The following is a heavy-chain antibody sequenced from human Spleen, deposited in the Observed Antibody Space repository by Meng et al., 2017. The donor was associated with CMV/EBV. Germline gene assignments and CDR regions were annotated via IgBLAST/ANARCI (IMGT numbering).Heavy chain of an antibody. V-gene: IGHV3-7*04. Sequence: GGSLRLSCVGSGFTFNKYWMSWVRQTPGKGLEWVGNIKQDGSEVYSVDFMKGRFTISRDNARNSLYLQMNSLRAEDTAVYYCARGLGYCSSTSCYDGNWFDPWGQGTLVTVSS. CDR3: ARGLGYCSSTSCYDGNWFDP. CDR2: IKQDGSEV. J-gene: IGHJ5*02. CDR1: GFTFNKYW. D-gene: IGHD2-2*01.